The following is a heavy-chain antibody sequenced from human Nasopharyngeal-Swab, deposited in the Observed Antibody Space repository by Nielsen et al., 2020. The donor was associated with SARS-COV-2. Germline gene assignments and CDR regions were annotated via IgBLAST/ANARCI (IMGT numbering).Heavy chain of an antibody. CDR3: AREERTFDY. D-gene: IGHD1-26*01. Sequence: GSLRLSCTVSGGSISNSSYYWGWIRQPPGKGLEWIGSIYYSGSTYYNPSLKSRVTISVDTSKNQFSLKLSSVTAADTAVYYCAREERTFDYWGQGTLVTVSS. J-gene: IGHJ4*02. CDR1: GGSISNSSYY. CDR2: IYYSGST. V-gene: IGHV4-39*07.